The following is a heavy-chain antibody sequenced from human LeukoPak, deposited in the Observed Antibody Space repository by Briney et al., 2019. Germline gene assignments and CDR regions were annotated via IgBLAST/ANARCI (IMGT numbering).Heavy chain of an antibody. CDR2: INPNSGGT. CDR1: GYTFTGYY. J-gene: IGHJ5*02. V-gene: IGHV1-2*02. Sequence: ASVKVSCKASGYTFTGYYMHWVRQAPGQGLEWMGWINPNSGGTNYAQKFQGRVTMTRDTSISTAYMELSSLRSDDTAVYYCAREVCSSINGCSNWFDPWGQGTLVTVSS. D-gene: IGHD2-2*01. CDR3: AREVCSSINGCSNWFDP.